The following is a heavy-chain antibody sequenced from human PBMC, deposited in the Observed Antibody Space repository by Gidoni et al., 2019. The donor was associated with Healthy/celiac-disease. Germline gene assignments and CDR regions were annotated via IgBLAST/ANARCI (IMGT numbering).Heavy chain of an antibody. CDR2: IIPILGIA. V-gene: IGHV1-69*02. Sequence: QVQLVQSGAEVKKPGSSVKVSGKASGGPFSSFTISWVRQAPGQGLEWMGRIIPILGIANYAQKFQGRVPITADKSTSTAYMELSSLRSEDTAVYYCSRQAGTSGDAFDIWGQGTMVTVSS. CDR3: SRQAGTSGDAFDI. D-gene: IGHD6-19*01. J-gene: IGHJ3*02. CDR1: GGPFSSFT.